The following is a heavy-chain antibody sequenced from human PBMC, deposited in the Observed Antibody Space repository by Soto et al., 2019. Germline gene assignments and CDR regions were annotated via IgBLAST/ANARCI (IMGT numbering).Heavy chain of an antibody. CDR1: GYTFTSYG. D-gene: IGHD2-15*01. J-gene: IGHJ3*02. Sequence: QVQLVQSGAEVKKPGASVKVSCKASGYTFTSYGISWVRQAPGQGLEWMGWIRAYNGNTNYAQKLQGRVTMTTDTSTRAAYREPRSLCANDTALYYCGRRGVGAVNDSFDIWGGGRMVTVSS. CDR3: GRRGVGAVNDSFDI. V-gene: IGHV1-18*01. CDR2: IRAYNGNT.